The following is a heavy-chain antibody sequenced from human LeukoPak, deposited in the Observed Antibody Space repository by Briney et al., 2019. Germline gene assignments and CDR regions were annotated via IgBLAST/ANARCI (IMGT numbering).Heavy chain of an antibody. J-gene: IGHJ5*02. CDR1: GFTVSSNY. D-gene: IGHD5-18*01. CDR3: ARDFGDSYGYDWFDP. CDR2: IYSGGST. Sequence: RPGGSLRLSCAASGFTVSSNYMSWVRQAPGKGLEWVSVIYSGGSTYYADSVKGRFTISRDNAKNSLYLQMNSLRAEDTAVYYCARDFGDSYGYDWFDPWGQGTLVTVSS. V-gene: IGHV3-66*01.